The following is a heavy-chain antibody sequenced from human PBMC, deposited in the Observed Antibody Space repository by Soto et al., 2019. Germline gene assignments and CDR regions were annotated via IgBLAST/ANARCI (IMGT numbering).Heavy chain of an antibody. V-gene: IGHV4-34*01. CDR3: ARSWYGSGSYYIPYFDY. Sequence: PXETLSLTCAVDGWSFSGYYWSWIRQPPGKGLEWIGEINHSGSTNYNPSLKSRVTISVDTSKNQFSLKLSSVTAADTAVYYCARSWYGSGSYYIPYFDYWGQGTLVTVSS. CDR2: INHSGST. CDR1: GWSFSGYY. J-gene: IGHJ4*02. D-gene: IGHD3-10*01.